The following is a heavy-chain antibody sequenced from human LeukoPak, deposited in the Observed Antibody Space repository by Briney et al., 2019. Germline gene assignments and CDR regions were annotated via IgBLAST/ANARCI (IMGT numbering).Heavy chain of an antibody. CDR1: GYTFTSYG. CDR3: AIDYGGNYPPYYFDY. CDR2: ISAYNGNT. D-gene: IGHD4-23*01. V-gene: IGHV1-18*01. J-gene: IGHJ4*02. Sequence: ASVKVSCKASGYTFTSYGISWVRLAPGQGLEWMGWISAYNGNTNYAQKLQGRVTMTTDTSTSTAYMELRSLRSDDTAVYYCAIDYGGNYPPYYFDYWAREPWSPSPQ.